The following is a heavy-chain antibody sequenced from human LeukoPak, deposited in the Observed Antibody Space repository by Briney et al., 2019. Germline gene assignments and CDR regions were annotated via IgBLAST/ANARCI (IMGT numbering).Heavy chain of an antibody. Sequence: SETLSLTCAVYGGSFSGHYWSWIRQPPGKGLEWIGEINHSGSTNYNPSLESRVTISVDTSENQFSLKLSSVTAADTAVYYCARGRLGGQYWGQGTLVTVSS. CDR3: ARGRLGGQY. V-gene: IGHV4-34*01. D-gene: IGHD4-23*01. J-gene: IGHJ4*02. CDR1: GGSFSGHY. CDR2: INHSGST.